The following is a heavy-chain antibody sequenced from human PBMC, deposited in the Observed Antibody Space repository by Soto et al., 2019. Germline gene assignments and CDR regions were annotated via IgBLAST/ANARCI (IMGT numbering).Heavy chain of an antibody. Sequence: QVQLVQSGAEVKKPGASVKFSCKASGYTFTSYAMPWGRRAPGQRLEWLGWINAGNGNTKYSQKFQGRVRISRDTAASTDYMELSSLSSEEADVSEGASAGSRGRGWGRGMDVWGQGTLVTVSS. D-gene: IGHD6-19*01. CDR1: GYTFTSYA. V-gene: IGHV1-3*01. J-gene: IGHJ6*02. CDR2: INAGNGNT. CDR3: ASAGSRGRGWGRGMDV.